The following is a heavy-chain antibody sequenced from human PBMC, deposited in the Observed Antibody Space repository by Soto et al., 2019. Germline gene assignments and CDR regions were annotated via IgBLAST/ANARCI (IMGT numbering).Heavy chain of an antibody. Sequence: PGGSLRLSCAASGFTFSSYAMSWVRQAPGKGLEWVSAISGSGGSTYYADSVKGRFTISRDNSKNTLYLQMNSLRAEDTAVYYCAKVPPPPDRSREAAAGIFLYWGQGTLVTVSP. CDR3: AKVPPPPDRSREAAAGIFLY. CDR1: GFTFSSYA. J-gene: IGHJ4*02. CDR2: ISGSGGST. D-gene: IGHD6-13*01. V-gene: IGHV3-23*01.